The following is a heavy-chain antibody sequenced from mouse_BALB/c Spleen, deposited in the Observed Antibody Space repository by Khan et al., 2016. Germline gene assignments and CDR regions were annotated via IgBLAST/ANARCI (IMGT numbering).Heavy chain of an antibody. D-gene: IGHD2-2*01. CDR1: GFNIKDTY. CDR3: ARGGLPIYWYFDV. Sequence: VQLKQSGAELVKPGASVKLSCTTSGFNIKDTYMHWVKQRPEQGLEWIGRIDPANGNTKYDPKFQGKATITEDKYSHTAYLQPSSLTSEGTAVYYWARGGLPIYWYFDVGGAGTTVTVSS. V-gene: IGHV14-3*02. J-gene: IGHJ1*01. CDR2: IDPANGNT.